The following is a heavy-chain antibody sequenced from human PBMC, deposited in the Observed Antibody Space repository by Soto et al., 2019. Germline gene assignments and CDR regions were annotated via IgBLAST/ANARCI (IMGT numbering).Heavy chain of an antibody. CDR3: ARVGREPLAGGYYYYGMDV. J-gene: IGHJ6*02. V-gene: IGHV1-69*13. CDR2: IIPIFGTA. D-gene: IGHD6-6*01. CDR1: GGTFSSYA. Sequence: ASVKVSCKASGGTFSSYAISWVRQAPGQGLEWMGGIIPIFGTANYAQKFQGRVTITADESTSTAYMELSSLRSEDTAVYYCARVGREPLAGGYYYYGMDVWGQGTTVTVSS.